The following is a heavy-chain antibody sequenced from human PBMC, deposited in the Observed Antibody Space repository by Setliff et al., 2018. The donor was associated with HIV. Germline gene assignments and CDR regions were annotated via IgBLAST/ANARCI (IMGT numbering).Heavy chain of an antibody. CDR2: IYHSGST. V-gene: IGHV4-4*02. CDR3: ARLSSGWYNWFDP. J-gene: IGHJ5*02. CDR1: GGSISSGTYY. D-gene: IGHD6-19*01. Sequence: PSETLSLTCTVSGGSISSGTYYWSWVRQPPGKGLEWIGEIYHSGSTNSNPSLRSRVTISVDKSKNQLSLKLSSVTAADTAVYYCARLSSGWYNWFDPWGQGTLVTVSS.